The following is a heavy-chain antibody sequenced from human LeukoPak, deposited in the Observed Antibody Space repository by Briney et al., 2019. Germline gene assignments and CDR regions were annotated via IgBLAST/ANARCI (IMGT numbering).Heavy chain of an antibody. CDR1: GGSISSYY. CDR3: ARLNVDTTMAHDY. V-gene: IGHV4-59*01. D-gene: IGHD5-18*01. J-gene: IGHJ4*02. Sequence: SETLSLTCTISGGSISSYYWSWIRQPPGKGLEWIGYIYYSGSTNHNPSLKSRVTISVDTSKNQFSLKLSSVTAADTAVYYCARLNVDTTMAHDYWGQGTLVTVSS. CDR2: IYYSGST.